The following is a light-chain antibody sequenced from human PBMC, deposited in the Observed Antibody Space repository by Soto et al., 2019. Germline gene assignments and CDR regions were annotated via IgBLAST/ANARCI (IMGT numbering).Light chain of an antibody. CDR1: SSNLGSNY. CDR3: AAWDDNLGGWV. J-gene: IGLJ3*02. Sequence: QAVLTQPPSASGTPGQRVTISCSGSSSNLGSNYVYWYQQLPGTAPKLLIYRNNQRPSGVPDRFSGSKSGTSASLAISGLRSEDEADYYCAAWDDNLGGWVFGGGTQLTVL. V-gene: IGLV1-47*01. CDR2: RNN.